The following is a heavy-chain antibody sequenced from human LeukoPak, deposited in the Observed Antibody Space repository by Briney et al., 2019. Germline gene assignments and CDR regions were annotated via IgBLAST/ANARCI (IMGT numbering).Heavy chain of an antibody. CDR2: VSGGGGPSIF. J-gene: IGHJ5*02. D-gene: IGHD5-24*01. Sequence: RGGSLRLSSAASGFTFSDYAMSWVRQAPGQGLEWVSTVSGGGGPSIFYYAGSVKGRFTISRDNSRNTIYLQMNSLRADDAAIYRCAHGGGSQFHAWGQGNLVVVSS. CDR3: AHGGGSQFHA. V-gene: IGHV3-23*01. CDR1: GFTFSDYA.